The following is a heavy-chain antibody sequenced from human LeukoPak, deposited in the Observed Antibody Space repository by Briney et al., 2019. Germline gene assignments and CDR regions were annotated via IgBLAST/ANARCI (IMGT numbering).Heavy chain of an antibody. Sequence: PSETLSLTCTVSGGSISSHYWSWIRQPPGKGLEWIGYIYYSGSTNYNSSLKSRATISIDTSKNQFSLKLNSVTAADTAVYYCARQVGCSGGSCQLHYYYYMDVWGKGTAVTVSS. D-gene: IGHD2-15*01. CDR1: GGSISSHY. J-gene: IGHJ6*03. V-gene: IGHV4-59*08. CDR3: ARQVGCSGGSCQLHYYYYMDV. CDR2: IYYSGST.